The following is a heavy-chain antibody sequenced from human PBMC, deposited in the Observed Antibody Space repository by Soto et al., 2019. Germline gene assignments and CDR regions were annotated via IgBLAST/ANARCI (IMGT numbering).Heavy chain of an antibody. J-gene: IGHJ4*02. CDR3: ARLTSYDSSGDYCY. Sequence: EVQLVESGGGLVKPGGSLRLSCAASGFTFSSYSMNWVRQAPGKGLEWVSSSSSYIYYADSVKGRFTISRDNAKNSLYLQVHSLRAEDTAVYYCARLTSYDSSGDYCYWGQGTLVTVSS. V-gene: IGHV3-21*01. CDR2: SSSYI. CDR1: GFTFSSYS. D-gene: IGHD3-22*01.